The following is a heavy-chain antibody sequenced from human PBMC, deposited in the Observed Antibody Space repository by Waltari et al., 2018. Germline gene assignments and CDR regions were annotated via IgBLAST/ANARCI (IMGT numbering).Heavy chain of an antibody. J-gene: IGHJ3*02. CDR1: GGSISSSSYY. CDR2: IYYSGST. Sequence: QLQLQESGPGLVKPSETLSLTCTVSGGSISSSSYYWAWIRQPPGKGLEGIGSIYYSGSTYYNPSLKSRVTISVDTSKNQFSLKLSSVTAADTAVYYCARRNYYDTFDIWGQGTMVTVSS. D-gene: IGHD4-4*01. CDR3: ARRNYYDTFDI. V-gene: IGHV4-39*01.